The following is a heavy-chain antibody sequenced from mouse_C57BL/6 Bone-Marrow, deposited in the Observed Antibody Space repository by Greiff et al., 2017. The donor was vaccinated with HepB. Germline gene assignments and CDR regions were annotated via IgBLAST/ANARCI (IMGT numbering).Heavy chain of an antibody. CDR1: GYTFTSYW. CDR2: INPRNGGT. D-gene: IGHD2-1*01. V-gene: IGHV1-53*01. CDR3: AVYGNYDY. Sequence: QVQLQQPGTELVKPGASVKLSCKASGYTFTSYWIHWVNQRPGQGLEWIGNINPRNGGTDYSEKFKSKATLTADKSSSTAYMQLSSLTSEDSAVYFCAVYGNYDYWGQGTTLTVSS. J-gene: IGHJ2*01.